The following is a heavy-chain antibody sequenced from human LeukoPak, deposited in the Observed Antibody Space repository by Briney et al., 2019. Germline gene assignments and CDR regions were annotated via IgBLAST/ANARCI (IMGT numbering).Heavy chain of an antibody. D-gene: IGHD6-13*01. CDR2: ISGSGGST. Sequence: GGSLRLSCAASGFTFSSYAMTWVRQVPGKGLEWVSAISGSGGSTDYADSVKGRVTISRDNSKNTLYLQMNSLRAEDTAVYYCAKGADVLIPAAGSLFDYWGQGTLVTVSS. J-gene: IGHJ4*02. CDR3: AKGADVLIPAAGSLFDY. CDR1: GFTFSSYA. V-gene: IGHV3-23*01.